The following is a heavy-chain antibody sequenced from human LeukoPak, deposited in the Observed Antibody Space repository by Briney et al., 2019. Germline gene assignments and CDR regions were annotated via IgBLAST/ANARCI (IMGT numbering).Heavy chain of an antibody. CDR3: AIQQWLASPIDY. V-gene: IGHV3-7*01. CDR2: IKQDGSEK. J-gene: IGHJ4*02. Sequence: GGSLRLSCAASGFTFSSYWMSWVRQAPGKGLEWVANIKQDGSEKYYVDSVKGRFTISRDNAKNSLYLQMNSPRAEDTAVYYCAIQQWLASPIDYWGQGTLVTVSS. D-gene: IGHD6-19*01. CDR1: GFTFSSYW.